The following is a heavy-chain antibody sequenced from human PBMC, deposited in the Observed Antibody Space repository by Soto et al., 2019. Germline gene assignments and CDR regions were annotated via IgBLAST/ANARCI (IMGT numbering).Heavy chain of an antibody. J-gene: IGHJ5*02. Sequence: GGSLRLSCAASGFTLSSYWMHWVRQAPGKGLVWVSRINSDGSSTSYADSVKGRFTISRDNAKNTLYLQMNSLRAEDTAVYYCARDGYSYGFWFDPWGQGTLVTVSS. V-gene: IGHV3-74*01. CDR1: GFTLSSYW. CDR3: ARDGYSYGFWFDP. CDR2: INSDGSST. D-gene: IGHD5-18*01.